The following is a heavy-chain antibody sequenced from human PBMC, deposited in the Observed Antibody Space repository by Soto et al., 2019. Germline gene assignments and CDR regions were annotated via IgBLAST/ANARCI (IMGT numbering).Heavy chain of an antibody. D-gene: IGHD6-6*01. CDR2: ISSSGGNT. CDR1: GFTFSLYA. CDR3: VKDFRTSSSVTYYYYGMDV. V-gene: IGHV3-64D*08. J-gene: IGHJ6*02. Sequence: PGGSLRLSCSASGFTFSLYAMHWVRQAPGKGLEYVSVISSSGGNTYYADSVKVRFTISRDNSKNTLYLQMSSLRAEDTAVYYCVKDFRTSSSVTYYYYGMDVWGQGTTVTVSS.